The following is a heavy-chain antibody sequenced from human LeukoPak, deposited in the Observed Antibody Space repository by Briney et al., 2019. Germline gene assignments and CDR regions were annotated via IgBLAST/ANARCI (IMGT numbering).Heavy chain of an antibody. V-gene: IGHV3-21*01. CDR3: AKRLDRAYGMDV. CDR2: ISSSSSYI. D-gene: IGHD1-1*01. Sequence: GGSLRLSCAASGFTFSSYSMNWVRQAPGKGLEWVSSISSSSSYIYYADSVKGRFTISRDNSKNTLYLQMNSLRAEDTAVYYCAKRLDRAYGMDVWGQGTTVTVSS. J-gene: IGHJ6*02. CDR1: GFTFSSYS.